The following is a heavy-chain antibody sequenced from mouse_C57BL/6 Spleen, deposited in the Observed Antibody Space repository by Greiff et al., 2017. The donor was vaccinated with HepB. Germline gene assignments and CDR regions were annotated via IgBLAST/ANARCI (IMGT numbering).Heavy chain of an antibody. J-gene: IGHJ4*01. V-gene: IGHV1-50*01. Sequence: QVQLKQPGAELVKPGASVKLSCKASGYTFTSYWMQWVKQRPGQGLEWIGEIDPSDSYTNYNQKFKGKATLTVDTSSSTAYMQLSSLTSEHSAVYYCARSGIYYDYDGGVYYAMDYWGQGTSVTVSS. CDR1: GYTFTSYW. CDR2: IDPSDSYT. CDR3: ARSGIYYDYDGGVYYAMDY. D-gene: IGHD2-4*01.